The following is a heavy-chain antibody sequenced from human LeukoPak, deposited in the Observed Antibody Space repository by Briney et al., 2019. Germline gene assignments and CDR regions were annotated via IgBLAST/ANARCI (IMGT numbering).Heavy chain of an antibody. CDR2: ISYGGSNK. J-gene: IGHJ4*02. CDR3: ARIPYSSGWYERGGY. Sequence: GGALRLSCAASGFTFSSYAMHWVRQAPGKGLEWVAVISYGGSNKYYADSVKGRFTISRDNSKNTLYLQMNSLRAEDTAVYYCARIPYSSGWYERGGYWGQGTLVTVSS. CDR1: GFTFSSYA. D-gene: IGHD6-19*01. V-gene: IGHV3-30*04.